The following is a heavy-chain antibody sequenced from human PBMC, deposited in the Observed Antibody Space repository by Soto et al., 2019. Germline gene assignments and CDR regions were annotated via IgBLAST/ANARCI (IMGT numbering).Heavy chain of an antibody. CDR2: ISTSSSYI. CDR3: GRSLEGYFDY. V-gene: IGHV3-21*01. D-gene: IGHD3-3*01. CDR1: GFTFISDS. Sequence: GGSLRLSFAASGFTFISDSMNWVRQAPGKGVEWGSSISTSSSYIYYAHSVKGRFTISRDNAKNSLYLQMNSLRAEDPAVYYCGRSLEGYFDYWGQGTLVTVSS. J-gene: IGHJ4*02.